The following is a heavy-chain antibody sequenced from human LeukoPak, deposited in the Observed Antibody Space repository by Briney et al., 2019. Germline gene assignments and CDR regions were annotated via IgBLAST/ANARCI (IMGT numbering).Heavy chain of an antibody. D-gene: IGHD6-13*01. V-gene: IGHV3-15*01. CDR1: GFTFSNAW. Sequence: GGSLRLSCAASGFTFSNAWMSWVRQAPGKGLEWVGRIKSKTDGGTTDYAAPVKGRFTISRDDSKNTLYLQMNSLKTEDTAVYYCTTEEAAADIEYFQHWGQGTLVTVSS. J-gene: IGHJ1*01. CDR2: IKSKTDGGTT. CDR3: TTEEAAADIEYFQH.